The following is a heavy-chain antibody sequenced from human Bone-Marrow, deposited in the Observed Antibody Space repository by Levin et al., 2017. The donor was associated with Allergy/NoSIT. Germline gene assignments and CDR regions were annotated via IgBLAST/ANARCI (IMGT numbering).Heavy chain of an antibody. D-gene: IGHD3-22*01. J-gene: IGHJ5*02. CDR3: ARNYYYDTSGGQYNWFDR. Sequence: ESLKISCTVSGSSISDNYWSWIRQPPGQGLEWIGSVYSNGNTYCKSSLKSRVTISIDTSKNQFSLKLKSVTAADTAIYFCARNYYYDTSGGQYNWFDRWGQGTLVTVSS. CDR1: GSSISDNY. CDR2: VYSNGNT. V-gene: IGHV4-39*01.